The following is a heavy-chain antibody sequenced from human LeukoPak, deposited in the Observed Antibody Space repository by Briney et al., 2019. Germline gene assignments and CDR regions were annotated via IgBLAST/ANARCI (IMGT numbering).Heavy chain of an antibody. V-gene: IGHV5-51*01. CDR1: GYSFTSYW. Sequence: GESLKISCKGSGYSFTSYWIGWVRQMPGKDLEWMGIIYPGDSDTRYSPSFQGQVTISADKSISTAYLQWSSLKASDTAMYYCARPPGGYCSGGSCYSEYYFDYWGQGTLVTVSS. CDR2: IYPGDSDT. J-gene: IGHJ4*02. CDR3: ARPPGGYCSGGSCYSEYYFDY. D-gene: IGHD2-15*01.